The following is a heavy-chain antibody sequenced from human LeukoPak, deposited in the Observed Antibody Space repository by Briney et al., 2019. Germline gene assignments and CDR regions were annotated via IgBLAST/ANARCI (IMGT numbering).Heavy chain of an antibody. D-gene: IGHD3-3*01. Sequence: SVKVSCKASGGTFSSYAISWVRLAPGQGLEWMGRIIPILGIANYAQKFQGRVTITADKSTSTAYMELSSLRSEDTAVYYCARGFFGVVITGYFDYWGQGTLVTVSS. J-gene: IGHJ4*02. CDR1: GGTFSSYA. CDR3: ARGFFGVVITGYFDY. V-gene: IGHV1-69*04. CDR2: IIPILGIA.